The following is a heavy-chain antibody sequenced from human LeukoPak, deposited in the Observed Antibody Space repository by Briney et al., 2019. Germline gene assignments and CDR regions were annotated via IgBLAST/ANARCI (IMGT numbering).Heavy chain of an antibody. V-gene: IGHV3-30*04. CDR3: ARGGSGWYGRFDY. CDR1: GFTFSSYE. Sequence: GGSLGLSCAASGFTFSSYEMHWVRQAPGKGLEWVAVISFDGSKKYHADSVMGRFTISRDTSKNTLYLQMTNLRAEDTAVYYCARGGSGWYGRFDYWGQGTLVTVSS. J-gene: IGHJ4*02. D-gene: IGHD6-19*01. CDR2: ISFDGSKK.